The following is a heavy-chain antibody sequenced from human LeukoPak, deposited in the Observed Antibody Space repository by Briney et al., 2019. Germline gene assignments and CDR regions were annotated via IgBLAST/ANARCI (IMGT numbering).Heavy chain of an antibody. CDR2: MNPNSCNT. J-gene: IGHJ3*02. D-gene: IGHD2-2*02. V-gene: IGHV1-8*01. CDR1: GYPFSIYD. CDR3: ARSTVYCSGANCHNAFDI. Sequence: EASVTVSCRASGYPFSIYDLNWVRQAPGQGLEWVGWMNPNSCNTGYAHKFHGRVTMTSSTSISTAYMELSSLRSDDTAVYYCARSTVYCSGANCHNAFDIWGQGTMVTVSS.